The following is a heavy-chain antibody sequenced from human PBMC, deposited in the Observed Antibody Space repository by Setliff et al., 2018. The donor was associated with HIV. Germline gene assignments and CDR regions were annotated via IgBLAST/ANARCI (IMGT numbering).Heavy chain of an antibody. CDR2: INHSGST. V-gene: IGHV4-34*01. CDR3: ARGREVKRDTYYDYFYMDV. Sequence: LSETLSLTCAVYGESFTDYFWTWIRQSPGKGLEWLGEINHSGSTNQNPSLKSRFIVSVDTSKNQFSLRLNSVTAADTAVYYCARGREVKRDTYYDYFYMDVWSRGTAVTVSS. CDR1: GESFTDYF. J-gene: IGHJ6*03. D-gene: IGHD1-26*01.